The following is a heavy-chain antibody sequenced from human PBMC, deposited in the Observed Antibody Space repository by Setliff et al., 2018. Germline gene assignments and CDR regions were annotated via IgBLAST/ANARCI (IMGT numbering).Heavy chain of an antibody. V-gene: IGHV4-4*08. CDR2: IYTSGST. CDR1: GGSISSYY. J-gene: IGHJ6*03. D-gene: IGHD2-21*02. CDR3: AKSGGDHCCPLYHHYYMDV. Sequence: SETLSLTCTVSGGSISSYYWSWIRQPPWKGLEWIGYIYTSGSTNYNPSLKSRVTISLDTSKNQFSLKLSSVTAADTAVYYCAKSGGDHCCPLYHHYYMDVWGTGTTVTVSS.